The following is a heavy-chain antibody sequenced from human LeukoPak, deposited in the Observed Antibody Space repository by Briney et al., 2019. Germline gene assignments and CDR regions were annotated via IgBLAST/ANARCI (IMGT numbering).Heavy chain of an antibody. CDR2: IYYSGST. V-gene: IGHV4-59*01. J-gene: IGHJ4*02. CDR1: GGSISSYY. Sequence: SETLSLTCTVSGGSISSYYRSWIRQPPGKGLEWIGYIYYSGSTNYNPSLKSRVTISVDTSKNQFPLKLSSVTAADTAVYYCARGLLEWSYYFDYWGQGTLVTVSS. D-gene: IGHD3-3*01. CDR3: ARGLLEWSYYFDY.